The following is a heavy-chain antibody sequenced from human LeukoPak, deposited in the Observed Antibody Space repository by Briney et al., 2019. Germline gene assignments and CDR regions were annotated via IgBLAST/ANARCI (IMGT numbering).Heavy chain of an antibody. D-gene: IGHD6-13*01. CDR1: GGSISSYY. CDR2: IYYSGST. J-gene: IGHJ5*02. Sequence: SETLSLTCTVSGGSISSYYWSWIRQPPGKGLEWIGYIYYSGSTNYNPSLKSRVTISVDTSKNQFSLKPSSVTAAGTAVYYCARGAPYSSSWYRWGQGTLVTVSS. V-gene: IGHV4-59*01. CDR3: ARGAPYSSSWYR.